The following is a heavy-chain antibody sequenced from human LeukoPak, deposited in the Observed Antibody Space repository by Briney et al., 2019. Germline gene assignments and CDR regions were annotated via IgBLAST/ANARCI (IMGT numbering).Heavy chain of an antibody. J-gene: IGHJ1*01. V-gene: IGHV1-2*02. CDR2: INPNSGGT. CDR3: ARPFPTGASAPEARDDH. D-gene: IGHD1-26*01. Sequence: GASVKVSCKASGYAFTGYYMHWVRQAPGQGLEWMGWINPNSGGTNYAQKFQGRVTMTRDTSISTAYMELSRLRSDDTAVYYCARPFPTGASAPEARDDHWGQGTLVTVSS. CDR1: GYAFTGYY.